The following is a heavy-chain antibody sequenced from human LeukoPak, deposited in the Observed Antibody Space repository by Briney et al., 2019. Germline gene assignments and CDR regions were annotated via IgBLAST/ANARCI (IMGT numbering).Heavy chain of an antibody. V-gene: IGHV1-18*01. CDR2: ISAYNGNT. CDR3: ARNVIAAAGNANWFDP. Sequence: ASVKVSCKASGYTFTSYGISWVRQAPGQGLEWMGWISAYNGNTNYAQKLQGRVTMTTDTSTSTAYMELRSLRSDDTAVYYCARNVIAAAGNANWFDPWGQGTLVTVSS. D-gene: IGHD6-25*01. CDR1: GYTFTSYG. J-gene: IGHJ5*02.